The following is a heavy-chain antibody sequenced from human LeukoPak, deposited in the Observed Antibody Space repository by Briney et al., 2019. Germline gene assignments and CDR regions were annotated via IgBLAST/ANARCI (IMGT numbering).Heavy chain of an antibody. D-gene: IGHD3-16*01. Sequence: PGGSLRLSCAASGFTFSNAWMSWVCQAPGKGLEWVGRIKSKTDGGTTDYAAPVKGRFTISRDDSKNTLYLQMNSLKTEDTAVYYCTTDTSVMITFGGVYWGQGTLVTVSS. CDR2: IKSKTDGGTT. CDR3: TTDTSVMITFGGVY. J-gene: IGHJ4*02. CDR1: GFTFSNAW. V-gene: IGHV3-15*01.